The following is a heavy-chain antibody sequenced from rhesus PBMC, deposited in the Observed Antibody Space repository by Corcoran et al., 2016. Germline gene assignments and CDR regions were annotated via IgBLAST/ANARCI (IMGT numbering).Heavy chain of an antibody. CDR3: ARGYSGSWNFLDL. Sequence: QVQLVQSGAEVKKPGASVKVSCKASGFTFGSYAINWERQAPGQGLEWMGVIIPLVGKTNYAEKCQGRVTITADTSTSTAYMELSSLRSEDTAVYYCARGYSGSWNFLDLWGPGTPITISS. CDR1: GFTFGSYA. J-gene: IGHJ2*01. D-gene: IGHD6-25*01. CDR2: IIPLVGKT. V-gene: IGHV1-198*02.